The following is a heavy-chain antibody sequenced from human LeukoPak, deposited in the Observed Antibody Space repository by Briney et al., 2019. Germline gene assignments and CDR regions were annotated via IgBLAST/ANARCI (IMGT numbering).Heavy chain of an antibody. CDR3: ASLNYYDSSGYYLQT. Sequence: PGGSLRLSCAASGFTVSSNYMTWVRQAPGKGLEWVSVIYSNNSTFYADSVKGRFTISRDNSKNTLYLQMNSLRAEDTAVYYCASLNYYDSSGYYLQTWGQGTLVTVSS. CDR1: GFTVSSNY. J-gene: IGHJ4*02. V-gene: IGHV3-53*01. D-gene: IGHD3-22*01. CDR2: IYSNNST.